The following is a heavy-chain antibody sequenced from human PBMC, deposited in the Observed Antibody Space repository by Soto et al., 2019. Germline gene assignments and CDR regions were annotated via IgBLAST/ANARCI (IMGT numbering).Heavy chain of an antibody. CDR1: GFTFTNYR. V-gene: IGHV3-74*01. Sequence: GGSLRLSCAASGFTFTNYRIHWVRQAPGKGLVWVARINSDGTRINYADSVKGRFTISRDNARNTVFLQMNSLRDEDSAVYFCARAGDWNYVQDFWGQGTLVTVSS. D-gene: IGHD1-7*01. CDR3: ARAGDWNYVQDF. CDR2: INSDGTRI. J-gene: IGHJ4*02.